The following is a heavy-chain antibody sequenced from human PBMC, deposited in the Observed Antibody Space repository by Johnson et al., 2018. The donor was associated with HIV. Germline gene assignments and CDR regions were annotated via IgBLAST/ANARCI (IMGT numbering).Heavy chain of an antibody. V-gene: IGHV3-30*03. CDR1: GFTFSNFG. CDR2: ISYDGSNK. CDR3: ARDMGGVVKEARAFDI. J-gene: IGHJ3*02. Sequence: QEQLVESGGGVVQPGRSLRLSCATSGFTFSNFGMHWVRQAPGKGLEWVAVISYDGSNKYYADSVKGRFTISRDNSKNTLYLQMNSLRAEDTAVYYCARDMGGVVKEARAFDIWGQGTMVTVSS. D-gene: IGHD3-10*01.